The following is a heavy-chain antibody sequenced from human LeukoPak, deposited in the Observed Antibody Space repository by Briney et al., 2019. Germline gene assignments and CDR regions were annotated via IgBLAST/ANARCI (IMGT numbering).Heavy chain of an antibody. V-gene: IGHV3-66*02. CDR3: AKGLNSNWVGWFDP. D-gene: IGHD4-11*01. Sequence: PGGSLRLSCAASGFTVSSNYMNWVRQAPGKGLEWVSVIYSGGNTDYADSVKGRFTISRDNSKNTLYLQMNSLRPEDTAVYYCAKGLNSNWVGWFDPWGQGTLVTVSS. J-gene: IGHJ5*02. CDR1: GFTVSSNY. CDR2: IYSGGNT.